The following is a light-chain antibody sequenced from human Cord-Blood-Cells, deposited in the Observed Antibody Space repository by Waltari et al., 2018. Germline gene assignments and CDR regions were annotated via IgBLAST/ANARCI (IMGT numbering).Light chain of an antibody. J-gene: IGLJ1*01. CDR3: QAWDSSTYV. CDR1: KLGDKY. CDR2: QDS. V-gene: IGLV3-1*01. Sequence: SPGQTASITCSGDKLGDKYACWYQQKPGQSPVLVIYQDSKRPSGIPERFSGSNSGNTATLTISGTQAMDEADYYCQAWDSSTYVFGTGTKVTVL.